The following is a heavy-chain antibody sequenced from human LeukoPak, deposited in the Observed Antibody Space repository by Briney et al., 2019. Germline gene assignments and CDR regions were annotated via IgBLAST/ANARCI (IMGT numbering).Heavy chain of an antibody. D-gene: IGHD3-10*01. CDR3: AKHYMGSYDNRGLDY. CDR2: IRYDGSNK. CDR1: GFTFSSYG. Sequence: GGSLTLSCAASGFTFSSYGMHWVRPAPGKGLEWVAFIRYDGSNKYYADSVKGRFTISRDNSKNTLYLQMNSLRDEDTAVYYCAKHYMGSYDNRGLDYWGQGTRVTVSS. J-gene: IGHJ4*02. V-gene: IGHV3-30*02.